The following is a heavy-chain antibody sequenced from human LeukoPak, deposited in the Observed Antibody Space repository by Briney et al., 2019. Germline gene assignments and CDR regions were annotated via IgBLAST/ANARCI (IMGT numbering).Heavy chain of an antibody. V-gene: IGHV3-30-3*01. CDR2: ISYDGSNK. Sequence: GGSLRLSCAASGFTFSSYAMHWVRQAPGKGLEWVAVISYDGSNKYYVDSVKGRFTISRDNSKNTLYLQMNSLRAEDTAVYYCARDHSDSSGYYYIAEAFDIWGQGTMVTVSS. D-gene: IGHD3-22*01. CDR1: GFTFSSYA. J-gene: IGHJ3*02. CDR3: ARDHSDSSGYYYIAEAFDI.